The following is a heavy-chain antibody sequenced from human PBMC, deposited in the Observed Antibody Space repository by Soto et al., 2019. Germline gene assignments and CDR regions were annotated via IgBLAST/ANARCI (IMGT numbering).Heavy chain of an antibody. D-gene: IGHD6-19*01. Sequence: SVKVSCKASGGTFSSYAISWVRQAPGQGLEWMGGIIPIFGTANYAQKFQGRVTITADESTSTAYMELSSLRSEDTAVYYCARPEPNPAGHYYYYGMDVWGQGTTVTVSS. CDR1: GGTFSSYA. V-gene: IGHV1-69*13. CDR3: ARPEPNPAGHYYYYGMDV. CDR2: IIPIFGTA. J-gene: IGHJ6*02.